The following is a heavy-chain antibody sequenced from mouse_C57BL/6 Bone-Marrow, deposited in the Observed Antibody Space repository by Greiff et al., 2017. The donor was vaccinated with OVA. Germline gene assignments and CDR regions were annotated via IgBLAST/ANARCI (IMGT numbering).Heavy chain of an antibody. V-gene: IGHV1-64*01. CDR3: ARSGQLRQAWCAY. J-gene: IGHJ3*01. CDR2: IHPTGGST. D-gene: IGHD3-2*02. CDR1: GYTFTSSW. Sequence: QVQLQQPGAELVKPGASVKLSCKASGYTFTSSWMHWVKQRPVQGLEWIGMIHPTGGSTHYNEKLESKAPLTVDKSSSTAYMQLSSLTSEDSAVYYCARSGQLRQAWCAYWGQGTLVTVSA.